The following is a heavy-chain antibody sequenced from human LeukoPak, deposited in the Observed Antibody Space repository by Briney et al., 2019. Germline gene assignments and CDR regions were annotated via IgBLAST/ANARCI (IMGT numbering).Heavy chain of an antibody. CDR2: INHSGST. Sequence: SETLSLTCAVYGGSFSGYYWSWIRQPPGKGLEWIGEINHSGSTNYNPSLKSRVTISADTSKNQFSLKLSSVTAADTAVYYCARVPSPSLYCSGGSCPSLFDYWGQGTLVTVSS. J-gene: IGHJ4*02. D-gene: IGHD2-15*01. V-gene: IGHV4-34*01. CDR3: ARVPSPSLYCSGGSCPSLFDY. CDR1: GGSFSGYY.